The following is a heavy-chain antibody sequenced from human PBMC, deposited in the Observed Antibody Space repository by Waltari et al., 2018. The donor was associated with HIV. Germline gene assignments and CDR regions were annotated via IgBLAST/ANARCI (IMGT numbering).Heavy chain of an antibody. CDR2: MYSDGVT. CDR3: ARSAEKQQFSIIHYYYYYPMDV. V-gene: IGHV3-66*01. D-gene: IGHD6-13*01. J-gene: IGHJ6*02. Sequence: QLMESGGGRVRPGGSLRLSCEASGFTVIDNYMSWVRQSQGRGLEWVSIMYSDGVTRCADLVKGIFTISRDESNNTVFLEMKRLRAEDTAVYYCARSAEKQQFSIIHYYYYYPMDVWGQGTTVTVSS. CDR1: GFTVIDNY.